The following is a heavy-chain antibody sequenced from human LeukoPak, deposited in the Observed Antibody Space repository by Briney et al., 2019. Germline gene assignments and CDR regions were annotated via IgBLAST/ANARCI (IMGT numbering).Heavy chain of an antibody. D-gene: IGHD3-10*01. Sequence: QPGTSLRLSCAASGSTFSSYGMHWVRQAPGKGLEWVAVIWYDGSNEYYADSVKGRFTISRDNSKNTLYLQMNSLRAEDTAVYYCAKDNHRGVLLWPIDYWGQGTLVTVSS. CDR2: IWYDGSNE. V-gene: IGHV3-33*06. CDR1: GSTFSSYG. CDR3: AKDNHRGVLLWPIDY. J-gene: IGHJ4*02.